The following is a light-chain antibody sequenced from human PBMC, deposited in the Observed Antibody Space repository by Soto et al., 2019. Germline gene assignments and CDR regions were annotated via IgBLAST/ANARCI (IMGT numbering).Light chain of an antibody. CDR1: QGISSW. CDR3: QQANRFPLT. J-gene: IGKJ4*01. CDR2: TVS. V-gene: IGKV1-12*01. Sequence: DVQKTQSPSSVSASGGDIVNITCRASQGISSWLACYQLKPGNPPKRQISTVSSLQSGVPSRFSGSGSGTEFTLTIISLQPEDFATYNCQQANRFPLTFGGGTQGDIK.